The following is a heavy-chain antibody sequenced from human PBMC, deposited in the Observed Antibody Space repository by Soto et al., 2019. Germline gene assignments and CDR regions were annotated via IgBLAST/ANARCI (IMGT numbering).Heavy chain of an antibody. J-gene: IGHJ4*02. CDR2: IYYSGST. CDR1: GGSISSSSYY. V-gene: IGHV4-39*01. D-gene: IGHD1-20*01. Sequence: QLQLQESGPGLVKPSETLSLTCTVSGGSISSSSYYWGWIRQPPGKGLEWIGSIYYSGSTYYNPSLKSRVTISVDTSKNQFSLKLSSVTAADTAVYYCATLTGTTFDFDYWGQGTLVTVSS. CDR3: ATLTGTTFDFDY.